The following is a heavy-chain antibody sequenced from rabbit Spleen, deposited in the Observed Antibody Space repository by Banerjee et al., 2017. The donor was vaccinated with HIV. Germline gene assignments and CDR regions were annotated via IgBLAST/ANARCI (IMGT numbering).Heavy chain of an antibody. D-gene: IGHD7-1*01. V-gene: IGHV1S69*01. CDR2: IGDNGGT. CDR3: ARDTGTSFSTYGMDL. CDR1: GFSLSSYA. J-gene: IGHJ6*01. Sequence: QSVEESGGRLVTPGTPLTLTCTVSGFSLSSYAMIWVRQAPGKGLEWIGIIGDNGGTYYASWAKGRFTISKTSTTVDLQMTSLTVADTATYFCARDTGTSFSTYGMDLWGQGTLVTVS.